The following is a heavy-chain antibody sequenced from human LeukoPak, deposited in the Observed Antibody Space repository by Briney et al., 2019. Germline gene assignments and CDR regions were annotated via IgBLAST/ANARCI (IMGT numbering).Heavy chain of an antibody. CDR1: GFIFSRYA. CDR3: ARSRVWFGELLYSDWFNP. J-gene: IGHJ5*02. D-gene: IGHD3-10*01. Sequence: PGGSLRLSCAASGFIFSRYAMTWVRQAPGKGLEWVAVVSYDGSNKYYADSVKGRFTISRDNSKNTLYLQMNSLRAEDTAVYYCARSRVWFGELLYSDWFNPWGQGTLVTVSS. V-gene: IGHV3-30*04. CDR2: VSYDGSNK.